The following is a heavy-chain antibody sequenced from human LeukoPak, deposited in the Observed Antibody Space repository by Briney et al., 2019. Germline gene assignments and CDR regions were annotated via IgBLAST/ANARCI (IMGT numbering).Heavy chain of an antibody. V-gene: IGHV3-30*18. CDR1: GFTFTSHA. J-gene: IGHJ4*02. CDR3: AKDRFATTGTFFDH. CDR2: ISHDENTI. D-gene: IGHD1-1*01. Sequence: GGSLRLSCAASGFTFTSHAMHWVRQPPGKGLECVAVISHDENTIYYADSVKGRFTISRDNSKNTLYLQMNSLRVEDTAVYYCAKDRFATTGTFFDHWGQGTLVTVSS.